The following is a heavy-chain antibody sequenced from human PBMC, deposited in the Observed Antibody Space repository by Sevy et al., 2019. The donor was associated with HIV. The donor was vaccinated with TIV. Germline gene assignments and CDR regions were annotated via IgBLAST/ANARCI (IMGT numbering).Heavy chain of an antibody. CDR2: IGTAGDT. V-gene: IGHV3-13*01. Sequence: GGSLRLSCAASGFTFSSYDLHWVRQATGKGLEWVSAIGTAGDTYYPGSVKGRFTISRENAKNSLYLQMNSLRAGDTAVYYCARGYCSSTSCYDDYYCMDVWGQGTTVTVS. J-gene: IGHJ6*02. D-gene: IGHD2-2*01. CDR3: ARGYCSSTSCYDDYYCMDV. CDR1: GFTFSSYD.